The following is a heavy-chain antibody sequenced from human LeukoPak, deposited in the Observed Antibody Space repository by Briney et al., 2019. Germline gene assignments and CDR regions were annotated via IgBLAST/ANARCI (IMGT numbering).Heavy chain of an antibody. CDR1: GFTFSSYA. J-gene: IGHJ4*02. CDR2: ISGSGGST. V-gene: IGHV3-23*01. CDR3: AKDYLLTCYDFWSGLSYFDY. Sequence: PGGSLRLACGASGFTFSSYAMSWVRQAPGKGLEWVSAISGSGGSTYYADSVKGRFTISRDNSKNTLYLQMNSLRAEDTAVYYCAKDYLLTCYDFWSGLSYFDYWGQGTLVTVSS. D-gene: IGHD3-3*01.